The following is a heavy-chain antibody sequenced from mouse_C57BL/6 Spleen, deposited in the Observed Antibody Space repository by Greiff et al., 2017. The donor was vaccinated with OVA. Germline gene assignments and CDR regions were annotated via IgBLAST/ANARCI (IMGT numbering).Heavy chain of an antibody. CDR3: ARASSTVVAPLDY. CDR2: INYDGSST. Sequence: EVMLVESEGGLVQPGSSMKLSCTASGFTFSDYYMAWVRQVPEKGLEWVANINYDGSSTYYLDSLKSRFIISRDNAKNILYLQMSSLKSEDTATYYCARASSTVVAPLDYWGQGTTLTVSS. J-gene: IGHJ2*01. D-gene: IGHD1-1*01. CDR1: GFTFSDYY. V-gene: IGHV5-16*01.